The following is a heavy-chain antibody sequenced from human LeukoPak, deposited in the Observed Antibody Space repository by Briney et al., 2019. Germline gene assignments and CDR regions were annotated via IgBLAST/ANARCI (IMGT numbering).Heavy chain of an antibody. V-gene: IGHV3-7*01. CDR3: ARSYGAFSGPVAY. Sequence: GGSLRLSCAASGFTFSAYWMTWVRQAPGKGLEWVANINQDGSEKHYVDSVKGRFTISRDNAKNSLYLQMNSLRAEDTAVYYCARSYGAFSGPVAYWGQGTLVTLSS. CDR1: GFTFSAYW. CDR2: INQDGSEK. J-gene: IGHJ4*02. D-gene: IGHD4-17*01.